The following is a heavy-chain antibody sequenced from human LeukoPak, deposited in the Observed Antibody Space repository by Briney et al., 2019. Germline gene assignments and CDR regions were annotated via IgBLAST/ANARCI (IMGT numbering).Heavy chain of an antibody. V-gene: IGHV1-69*04. CDR2: IIPILGIA. J-gene: IGHJ6*02. D-gene: IGHD2-21*02. CDR3: AREVVVVTAIKYGMDV. CDR1: GGTFSSYA. Sequence: SVKVSCKASGGTFSSYAISWVRQAPGQGLEWMGKIIPILGIANYAQKFQGRVTITADKSTSTAYMELSRLRCEDTGVYYCAREVVVVTAIKYGMDVWRQATTVAVSS.